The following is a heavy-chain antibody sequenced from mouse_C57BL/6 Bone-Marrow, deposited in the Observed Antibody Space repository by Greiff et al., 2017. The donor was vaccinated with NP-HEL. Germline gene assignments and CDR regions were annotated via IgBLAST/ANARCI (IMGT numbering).Heavy chain of an antibody. D-gene: IGHD3-2*02. CDR2: INPNNGGT. J-gene: IGHJ2*01. CDR3: ARDSGYAFDY. CDR1: GYTFTSYW. Sequence: QVQLQQPGTELVKPGASVKLSCKASGYTFTSYWMHWLKQRPGQGLEWIGNINPNNGGTNDNEKFKTKATLTRYNSSSTAYMHLSSLTSEYSAVYYCARDSGYAFDYWGQGTTLTVSS. V-gene: IGHV1-53*01.